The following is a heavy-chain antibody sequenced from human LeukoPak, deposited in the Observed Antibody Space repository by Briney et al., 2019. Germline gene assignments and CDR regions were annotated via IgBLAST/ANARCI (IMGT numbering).Heavy chain of an antibody. Sequence: SETLSLTCTVSGGSISSYYWNWIRQPPGKGLEWIGYIHYSGVTNYNPSLKSRVTFSVDTSKSQFSLKLSSVTAADTAVYYCATSGATTATTWGGNWFDPWGQGALVTVSS. CDR3: ATSGATTATTWGGNWFDP. V-gene: IGHV4-59*01. CDR1: GGSISSYY. CDR2: IHYSGVT. J-gene: IGHJ5*02. D-gene: IGHD4-17*01.